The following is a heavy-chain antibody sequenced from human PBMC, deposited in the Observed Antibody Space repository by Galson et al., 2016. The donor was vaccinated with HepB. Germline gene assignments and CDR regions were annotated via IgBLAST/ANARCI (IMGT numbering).Heavy chain of an antibody. Sequence: SLRLSCAASGFTFSRYAIHWVRQAPGKGLGSVSTVNDYGYRTHYADSVRGRFTISRDNSKNTVYLQMSSLRTEDTALYYCAKDVGGTFSLDYWGQGTLVTVSS. CDR3: AKDVGGTFSLDY. V-gene: IGHV3-64D*06. CDR2: VNDYGYRT. D-gene: IGHD1-26*01. J-gene: IGHJ4*02. CDR1: GFTFSRYA.